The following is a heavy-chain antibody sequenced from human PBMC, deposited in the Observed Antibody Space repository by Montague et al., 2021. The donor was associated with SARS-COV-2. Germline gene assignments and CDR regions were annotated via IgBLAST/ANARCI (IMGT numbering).Heavy chain of an antibody. CDR2: IYYSGST. Sequence: SETLSLTCTVSGGSISSYYWSWIRQPPGKGLEWTGYIYYSGSTNYNPSLKSRVTISVDTSENQFSLKLSSATAADTAVYYCARGSGWMGNAFDIWGQGTMVTVSS. J-gene: IGHJ3*02. V-gene: IGHV4-59*01. CDR1: GGSISSYY. CDR3: ARGSGWMGNAFDI. D-gene: IGHD6-19*01.